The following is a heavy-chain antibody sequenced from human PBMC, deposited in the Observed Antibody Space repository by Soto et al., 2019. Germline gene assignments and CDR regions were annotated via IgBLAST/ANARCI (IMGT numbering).Heavy chain of an antibody. CDR3: ARGRYGDY. J-gene: IGHJ4*02. CDR1: GYGFTTYG. V-gene: IGHV1-18*01. D-gene: IGHD1-1*01. Sequence: QVHLVQSGAEVKKPGASVKVSCKGSGYGFTTYGITWVRQAPGPGLEWMAWISAHNGNTNYAQKLQGRVTVTRDTSTSTAYMELMSLRSDDTAVYYCARGRYGDYWGQGALVTVSS. CDR2: ISAHNGNT.